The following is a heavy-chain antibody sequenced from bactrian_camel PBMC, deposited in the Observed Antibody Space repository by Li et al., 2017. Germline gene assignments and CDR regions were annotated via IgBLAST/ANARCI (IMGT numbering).Heavy chain of an antibody. CDR1: GGTYSSYRSYC. J-gene: IGHJ4*01. D-gene: IGHD1*01. V-gene: IGHV3S57*01. Sequence: HVQLVESGGGSVKAGESLKLSCVAFGGTYSSYRSYCMAWFRQAPGKEREGVAVINRRGTTRYADSVKGRFTISRDNANNTLWLEMSSLKEDDSATYYCAAETSSPLLTALLALGIPSPGAFTNWGQGTQVTVS. CDR2: INRRGTT. CDR3: AAETSSPLLTALLALGIPSPGAFTN.